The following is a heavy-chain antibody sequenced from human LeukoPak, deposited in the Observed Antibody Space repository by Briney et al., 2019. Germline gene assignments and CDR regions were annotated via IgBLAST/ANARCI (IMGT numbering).Heavy chain of an antibody. CDR1: GFTFGDYA. V-gene: IGHV3-49*04. Sequence: GGSLRLSCTASGFTFGDYAMSWARQAPGKGLEWVGFIRSKTHGGTTEYAASVKGRFIISRDDSRSIAYLQMNSLKIEDTAVYYCTRAPSLSWFDPWGQGTLVTVSS. J-gene: IGHJ5*02. CDR2: IRSKTHGGTT. CDR3: TRAPSLSWFDP. D-gene: IGHD3-10*01.